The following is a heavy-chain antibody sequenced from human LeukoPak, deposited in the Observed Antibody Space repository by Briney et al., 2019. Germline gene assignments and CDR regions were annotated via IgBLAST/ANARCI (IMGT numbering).Heavy chain of an antibody. J-gene: IGHJ5*02. CDR1: GYTFTGYY. CDR3: AREYYDFWSGYPNWFDP. CDR2: INPNSGGT. V-gene: IGHV1-2*06. Sequence: GASVKVSCKASGYTFTGYYMHWVRQAPGQGLEWMGRINPNSGGTNYAQKFQGRVTMTRDTSISTAYMELSRLRSDDTAVYYCAREYYDFWSGYPNWFDPWGQGTLVTVSS. D-gene: IGHD3-3*01.